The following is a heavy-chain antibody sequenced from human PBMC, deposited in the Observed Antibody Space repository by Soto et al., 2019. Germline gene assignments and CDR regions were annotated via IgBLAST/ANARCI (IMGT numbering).Heavy chain of an antibody. J-gene: IGHJ2*01. CDR1: GGTFSSYT. V-gene: IGHV1-69*08. D-gene: IGHD6-25*01. Sequence: QVQLVQSGAEVKKPGSSVKVSCKASGGTFSSYTISWVRQAPGQGPAWMGRIIPSLGIANYAQKFQGRVTIPADKSTSNAYMELRSLRAEDTALYYCARDRRLAAHWCFDLWGRGTLVTVSS. CDR2: IIPSLGIA. CDR3: ARDRRLAAHWCFDL.